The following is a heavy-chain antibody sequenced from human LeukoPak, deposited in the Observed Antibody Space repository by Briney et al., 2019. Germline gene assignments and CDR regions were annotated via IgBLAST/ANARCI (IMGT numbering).Heavy chain of an antibody. D-gene: IGHD3-16*02. CDR3: ARDGDGYVWGSYRNSNWFDP. V-gene: IGHV3-30*03. J-gene: IGHJ5*02. CDR1: GFTFSGYG. CDR2: ISYDGSNK. Sequence: PGRSLRLSCAASGFTFSGYGMHWVRQAPGKGLEWVAVISYDGSNKDYGDSVKGRFTISRDNSKNTLDLQMNSLRAEDTAVYYCARDGDGYVWGSYRNSNWFDPWGQGTLVTVSS.